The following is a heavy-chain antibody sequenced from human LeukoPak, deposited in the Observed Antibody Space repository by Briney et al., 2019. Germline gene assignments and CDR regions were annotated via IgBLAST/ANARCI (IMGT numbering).Heavy chain of an antibody. V-gene: IGHV4-59*08. CDR1: GDSISSYY. CDR3: ARSHMVRGIDY. CDR2: IYYSGST. J-gene: IGHJ4*02. D-gene: IGHD3-10*01. Sequence: SETLSLTCTVSGDSISSYYWTWIRQPPGKGLEWIGYIYYSGSTNYNPSLKSRVTVSVDTSKNQFSLKLSSVTAADTAVYYCARSHMVRGIDYWGQGTLVTVSS.